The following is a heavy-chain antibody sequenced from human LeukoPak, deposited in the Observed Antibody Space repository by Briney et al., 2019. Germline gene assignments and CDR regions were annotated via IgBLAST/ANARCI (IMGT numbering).Heavy chain of an antibody. CDR3: ARGQYSGSWSYYFDY. J-gene: IGHJ4*02. CDR2: IYYSGST. V-gene: IGHV4-59*01. CDR1: GASISSYY. Sequence: SETLSLTCTVSGASISSYYWSWIRQPPGKGLEWIGYIYYSGSTNYNPSLKSRVTMSIDTSKSQFSLKLSSVTAADTAVYYCARGQYSGSWSYYFDYWGQGTLVTASS. D-gene: IGHD6-13*01.